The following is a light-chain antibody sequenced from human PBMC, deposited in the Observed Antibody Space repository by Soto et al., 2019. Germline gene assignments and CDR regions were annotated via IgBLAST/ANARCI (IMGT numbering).Light chain of an antibody. J-gene: IGKJ2*01. CDR1: QSILFTSSNKNY. CDR3: QQYYNSPFT. Sequence: DIVMTQSPDSLVVSLGERATIDCKSSQSILFTSSNKNYLTWYQQKPGQPPKALISWASNRYSGVPDRFSGSGSGTDFSLPINDLQAEDVAIYYCQQYYNSPFTFGQGTKLEIK. V-gene: IGKV4-1*01. CDR2: WAS.